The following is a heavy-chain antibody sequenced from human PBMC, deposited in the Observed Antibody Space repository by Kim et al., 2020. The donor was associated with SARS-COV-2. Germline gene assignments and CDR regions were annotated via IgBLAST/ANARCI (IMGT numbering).Heavy chain of an antibody. V-gene: IGHV4-31*03. D-gene: IGHD6-19*01. CDR1: GGSISSGGYY. CDR2: IYYSGST. Sequence: SETLSLTCTVFGGSISSGGYYWSWIRQHPGRGLEWIGYIYYSGSTYYNPSLKSRVTISVDTSKNQFSLKLSSVTAADTAVYYCARARRGIVVDAFDIWAQGTMVTVSS. CDR3: ARARRGIVVDAFDI. J-gene: IGHJ3*02.